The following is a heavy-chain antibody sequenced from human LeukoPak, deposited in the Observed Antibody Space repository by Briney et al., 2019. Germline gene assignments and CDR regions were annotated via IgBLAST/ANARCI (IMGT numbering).Heavy chain of an antibody. V-gene: IGHV4-59*01. Sequence: SETLSLACTVSGASTSGNYWGWLRQPPGKGLESLGYVYYDGVARYNPSLQSRVTISIDTSKNQMSLKVTSVTAADTAVYYCARGEGTMVRGVGPFDSWAQGTLVTVSS. CDR2: VYYDGVA. D-gene: IGHD3-10*01. J-gene: IGHJ4*02. CDR3: ARGEGTMVRGVGPFDS. CDR1: GASTSGNY.